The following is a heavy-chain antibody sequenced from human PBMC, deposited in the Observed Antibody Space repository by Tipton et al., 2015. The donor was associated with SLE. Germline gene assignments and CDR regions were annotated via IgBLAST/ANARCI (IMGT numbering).Heavy chain of an antibody. Sequence: TLSLTCTVSGGSISSHYWSWIRQPPGKGLEWIGYIYSSGTTNYNPSLKSRVTISIDVSKNQFSLKLPSVTAADSAVYYCGRGATTWRGAIYGMDVWGQGTTVSVS. J-gene: IGHJ6*02. D-gene: IGHD1-1*01. V-gene: IGHV4-59*08. CDR1: GGSISSHY. CDR2: IYSSGTT. CDR3: GRGATTWRGAIYGMDV.